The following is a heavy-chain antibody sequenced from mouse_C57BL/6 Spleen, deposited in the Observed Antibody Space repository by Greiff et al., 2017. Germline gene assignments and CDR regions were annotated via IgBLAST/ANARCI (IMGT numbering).Heavy chain of an antibody. V-gene: IGHV1-55*01. D-gene: IGHD1-1*01. J-gene: IGHJ2*01. CDR1: GYTFTSYW. CDR2: LYPGSGST. CDR3: AREENYYGSSPFDY. Sequence: VQLQQPGAELVKPGASVKMSCKASGYTFTSYWITWVKQRPGQGLEWIGDLYPGSGSTNYNEKFKSKATLPVDTSSSTAYMQLSSLTSEDSAVYYCAREENYYGSSPFDYWGQGTTLTVSS.